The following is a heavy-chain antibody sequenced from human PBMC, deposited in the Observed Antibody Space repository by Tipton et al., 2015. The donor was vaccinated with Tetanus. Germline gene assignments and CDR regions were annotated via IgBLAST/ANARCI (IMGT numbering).Heavy chain of an antibody. CDR1: GGSLSSLL. Sequence: TLSLTCTVSGGSLSSLLWTWTRLSPGKGLEWIGYIDHSGNTNYNPSLRSRVTVSLDTSKNQFSLKVTSVTAADTAVYFCTGDDYYDTSLRDYYGMDVWGPGTTVTVSS. CDR2: IDHSGNT. V-gene: IGHV4-59*11. CDR3: TGDDYYDTSLRDYYGMDV. J-gene: IGHJ6*02. D-gene: IGHD3-22*01.